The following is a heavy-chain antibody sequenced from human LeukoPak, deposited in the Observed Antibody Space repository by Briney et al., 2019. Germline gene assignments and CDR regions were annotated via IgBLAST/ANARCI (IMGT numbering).Heavy chain of an antibody. CDR2: ISTSGST. J-gene: IGHJ4*02. CDR1: GGSISSYY. Sequence: PSETLSLTCTVSGGSISSYYWGWVRQPAGKGLEWIGRISTSGSTNYNPSLKSRITMSVGTSKSQFSLKLSSVTAADTGVYYCARELTYYYDSRGYFDYWGQGTLVTVSS. CDR3: ARELTYYYDSRGYFDY. V-gene: IGHV4-4*07. D-gene: IGHD3-22*01.